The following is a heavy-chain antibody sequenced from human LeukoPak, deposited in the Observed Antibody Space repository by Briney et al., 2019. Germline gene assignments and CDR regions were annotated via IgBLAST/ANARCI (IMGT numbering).Heavy chain of an antibody. Sequence: PGGSLRLSCAASGFTFSSYSMNWVRQAPGKGLEWVSSISSSSSYIYYADSVKGRFTISRDNAKNSLYLQMNSLRAEDTAVYYCARDPYNWNYDPVPDYWGQGTLVTVSS. CDR2: ISSSSSYI. J-gene: IGHJ4*02. D-gene: IGHD1-7*01. CDR3: ARDPYNWNYDPVPDY. V-gene: IGHV3-21*01. CDR1: GFTFSSYS.